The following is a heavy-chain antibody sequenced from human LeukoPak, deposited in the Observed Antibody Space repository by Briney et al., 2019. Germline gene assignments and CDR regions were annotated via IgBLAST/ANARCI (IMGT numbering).Heavy chain of an antibody. CDR2: MNPNSGNT. CDR1: GYTFTSYD. J-gene: IGHJ6*02. D-gene: IGHD1-7*01. CDR3: ARGPITGTTYINPYYYYGMDV. Sequence: APVKVSCKASGYTFTSYDINWARQATGQGLEWMGWMNPNSGNTGYAQKFQGRVTMTRNTSISTAYMELSSLRSEDTAVYYCARGPITGTTYINPYYYYGMDVWGQGTTVTVSS. V-gene: IGHV1-8*01.